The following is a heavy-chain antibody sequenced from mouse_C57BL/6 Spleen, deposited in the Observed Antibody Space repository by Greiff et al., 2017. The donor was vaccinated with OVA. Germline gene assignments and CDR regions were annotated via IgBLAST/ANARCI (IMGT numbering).Heavy chain of an antibody. CDR1: GFTFSDYY. CDR3: ARPDSNAAWCAY. J-gene: IGHJ3*01. V-gene: IGHV5-12*01. CDR2: ISTGGGST. D-gene: IGHD2-5*01. Sequence: EVQGVESGGGLVQPGGSLKLSCAASGFTFSDYYMYWVRQTPEKRLEWVAYISTGGGSTYYPDTVKGRFTISRDNAKNTLYLQMSRLKSEDTAMYYCARPDSNAAWCAYWGQGTLVTVSA.